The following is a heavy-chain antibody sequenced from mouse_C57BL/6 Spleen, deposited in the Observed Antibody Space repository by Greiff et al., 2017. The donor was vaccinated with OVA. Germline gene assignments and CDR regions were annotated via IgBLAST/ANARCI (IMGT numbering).Heavy chain of an antibody. Sequence: QVQLQQPGAELVKPGASVKLSCKASGYTFTSYWMHWVKQRPGQGLEWIGMIHPNSGSTNYNEKFKSKATLTVDKSSSTAYMQLSSLTSEDSAVYYCARRGTGDWYFDVWGTGTTVTVSS. CDR2: IHPNSGST. J-gene: IGHJ1*03. CDR1: GYTFTSYW. V-gene: IGHV1-64*01. CDR3: ARRGTGDWYFDV. D-gene: IGHD3-1*01.